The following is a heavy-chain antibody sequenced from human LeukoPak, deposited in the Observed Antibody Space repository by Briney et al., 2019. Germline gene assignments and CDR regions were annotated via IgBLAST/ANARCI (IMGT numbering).Heavy chain of an antibody. D-gene: IGHD3-22*01. J-gene: IGHJ5*02. Sequence: ASVKVSCKASGYSFISYDISWVRQAPGQGLEWMGWISPYNGNSKYTDKVQGRVTMTTDTSTSTAYMELRSLRSDDTAVYYCARGHAVVNWFDPWGQGSLVTVSS. CDR2: ISPYNGNS. CDR1: GYSFISYD. CDR3: ARGHAVVNWFDP. V-gene: IGHV1-18*01.